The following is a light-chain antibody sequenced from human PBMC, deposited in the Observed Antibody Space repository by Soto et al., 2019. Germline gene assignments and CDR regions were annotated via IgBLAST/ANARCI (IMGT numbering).Light chain of an antibody. CDR1: SSDVGGYNY. CDR3: CSYAGSYTFYV. Sequence: QSALTQPRSVSGSPLQSVTISCTGTSSDVGGYNYVSWYQQHPGKAPKLMIYDVSKRPSGVPDRFSGSKSGNTASLTISGLQAEDEADYYCCSYAGSYTFYVFGTGTKVTV. J-gene: IGLJ1*01. V-gene: IGLV2-11*01. CDR2: DVS.